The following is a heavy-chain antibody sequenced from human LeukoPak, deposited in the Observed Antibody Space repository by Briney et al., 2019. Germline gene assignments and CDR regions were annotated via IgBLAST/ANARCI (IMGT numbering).Heavy chain of an antibody. J-gene: IGHJ4*02. CDR3: ASTQIVGGSLSNN. CDR1: GGSVSGYY. Sequence: TXSLTCAVYGGSVSGYYWSWIRQPXGKGLEWIGEINHSGSTNYNPSLKSRVTISVDTSKNQFSLKLSSVTAADTAVYYCASTQIVGGSLSNNWGQGTLVTVSS. V-gene: IGHV4-34*01. CDR2: INHSGST. D-gene: IGHD1-26*01.